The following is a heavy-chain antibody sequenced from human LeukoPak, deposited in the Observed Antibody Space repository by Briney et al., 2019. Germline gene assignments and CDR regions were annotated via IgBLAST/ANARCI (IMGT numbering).Heavy chain of an antibody. Sequence: ASVKVSCKASGYTFTGYYMHWVRQAPGQGLEWMGWINPNSGGTNYAQKFQGRVTMTRNTSISTAYMELSSLRSEDTAVYYCARGRRGSSWYWGQGTLVTVSS. CDR1: GYTFTGYY. CDR3: ARGRRGSSWY. CDR2: INPNSGGT. V-gene: IGHV1-2*02. D-gene: IGHD6-13*01. J-gene: IGHJ4*02.